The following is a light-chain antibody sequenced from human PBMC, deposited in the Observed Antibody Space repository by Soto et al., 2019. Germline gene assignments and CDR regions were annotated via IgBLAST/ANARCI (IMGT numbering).Light chain of an antibody. J-gene: IGKJ1*01. CDR1: QSIHNY. CDR2: AAS. Sequence: DIQVTQSPSSLSASVGDRVTITCRASQSIHNYLNWYQQKPGKAPKLLIYAASSLQSGVPSRFSGSGSGTDFTLTISSLQPEDFATYYCQQSYSTTFGQGTKVDIK. CDR3: QQSYSTT. V-gene: IGKV1-39*01.